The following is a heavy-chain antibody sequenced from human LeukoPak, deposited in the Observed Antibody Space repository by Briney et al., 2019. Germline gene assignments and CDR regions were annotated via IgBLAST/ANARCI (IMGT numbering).Heavy chain of an antibody. CDR3: AKDIRQWLANYNWFDP. Sequence: GGSLRLSCAASGFTFSTYWMHWVRQAPGKGLVWVSRIDSDGSSTTYADSVKGRFTISRDNAKNTLYLQMNSLRAEDTAVYYCAKDIRQWLANYNWFDPWGQGTLVTVSS. V-gene: IGHV3-74*01. J-gene: IGHJ5*02. CDR2: IDSDGSST. CDR1: GFTFSTYW. D-gene: IGHD6-19*01.